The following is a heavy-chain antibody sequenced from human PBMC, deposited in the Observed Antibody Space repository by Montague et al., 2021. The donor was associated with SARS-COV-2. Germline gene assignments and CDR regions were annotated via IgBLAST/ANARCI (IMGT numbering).Heavy chain of an antibody. CDR3: ARGVGITIFGDLSLEGDYYYTIDV. CDR1: GFTFRSHW. J-gene: IGHJ6*02. Sequence: SLRLSCAASGFTFRSHWMHWVRQVPEKGLVCVSRIDNDGSSTNYVDSVKGRFTISRDNAKNTLDLQMNSLRVEDTAVYYCARGVGITIFGDLSLEGDYYYTIDVWGQGTAVTVSS. CDR2: IDNDGSST. V-gene: IGHV3-74*01. D-gene: IGHD3-3*01.